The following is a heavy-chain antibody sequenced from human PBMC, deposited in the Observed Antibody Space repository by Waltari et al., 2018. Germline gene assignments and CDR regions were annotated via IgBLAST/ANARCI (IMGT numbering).Heavy chain of an antibody. D-gene: IGHD3-16*01. CDR2: IFYTGST. Sequence: QLQLQEAGPGLVKPSETLSLTCAVSGGSIRSSVYYWDWVRPPPGKGLEWIGSIFYTGSTYNSPSLRSRITESVDTSKNHFAVRWNAVTAADTAVYYCARRQFMGGKIDYWGQGTLVTVSS. J-gene: IGHJ4*02. CDR3: ARRQFMGGKIDY. V-gene: IGHV4-39*02. CDR1: GGSIRSSVYY.